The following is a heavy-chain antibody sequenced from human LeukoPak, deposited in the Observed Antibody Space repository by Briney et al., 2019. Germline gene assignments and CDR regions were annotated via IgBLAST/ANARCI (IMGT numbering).Heavy chain of an antibody. J-gene: IGHJ5*02. Sequence: SETPSLTCTVSGGSISSYYWSWIRQPAGKGLEWIGRIYTSGSTNYNPSLKSRVTMSVDTSKNQFSLKLSSVTAADTAVYYCARDRDYYDSSGYYNPNFLDPWGQGTLVTVSS. V-gene: IGHV4-4*07. D-gene: IGHD3-22*01. CDR1: GGSISSYY. CDR2: IYTSGST. CDR3: ARDRDYYDSSGYYNPNFLDP.